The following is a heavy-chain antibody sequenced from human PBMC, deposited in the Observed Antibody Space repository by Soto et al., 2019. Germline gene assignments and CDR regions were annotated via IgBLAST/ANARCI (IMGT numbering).Heavy chain of an antibody. CDR1: GGSITTGGRY. D-gene: IGHD1-1*01. CDR3: AQALVFTGGDGFDI. V-gene: IGHV4-31*02. Sequence: QVRLQEWGPGLVKPSQTLSLKCSVSGGSITTGGRYWSWIRQPPGKGLEWIRDIYYSGNTYYNASLKSRVTISVEAAKNQFSLKLSSVTAADTAVYYCAQALVFTGGDGFDIWGQGRLVTVSS. J-gene: IGHJ3*02. CDR2: IYYSGNT.